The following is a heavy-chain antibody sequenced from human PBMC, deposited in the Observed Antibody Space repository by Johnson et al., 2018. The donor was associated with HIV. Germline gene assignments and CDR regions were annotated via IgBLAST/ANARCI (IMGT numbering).Heavy chain of an antibody. CDR1: GFTFSSYG. CDR3: AKSTQANIFRESGPYGAFDI. V-gene: IGHV3-30*18. D-gene: IGHD3-10*02. CDR2: ISYDGSNK. J-gene: IGHJ3*02. Sequence: QVQLVESGGGVVQPGRSLRLSCAASGFTFSSYGMHWVRQAPGKGLEWVAVISYDGSNKYYADSVKGRFTISRDNSKNMLYVQMNSLRAEDTAVYYCAKSTQANIFRESGPYGAFDIWGQGTTVTVSS.